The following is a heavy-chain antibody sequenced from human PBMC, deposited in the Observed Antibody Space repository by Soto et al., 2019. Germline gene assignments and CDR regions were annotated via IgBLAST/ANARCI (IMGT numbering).Heavy chain of an antibody. Sequence: QVQLVQSGAEVQKPGSSVKVSCKASGGTFSSYAISWVRQAPGQGLEWMGGIIPIFGTANYAQKFQGRVTITADESTSTAYMELSSLRSEDTAVYYCARGLMVYEGPESPFDYWGQGTLVTVSS. V-gene: IGHV1-69*01. CDR3: ARGLMVYEGPESPFDY. D-gene: IGHD2-8*01. CDR1: GGTFSSYA. J-gene: IGHJ4*02. CDR2: IIPIFGTA.